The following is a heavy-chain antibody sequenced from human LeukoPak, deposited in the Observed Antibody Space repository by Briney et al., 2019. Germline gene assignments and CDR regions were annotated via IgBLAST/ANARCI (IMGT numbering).Heavy chain of an antibody. CDR1: GFTFSIYW. CDR2: IMQDGSEK. Sequence: GGSLRLSCAASGFTFSIYWMSWVRQAPGKGLEWVANIMQDGSEKYYVDSVKGRFSISRDNAKNSLYLQMNSLRAEDTAVYYCAKSGYSGYEHFDSSGQGTLVTVSS. D-gene: IGHD5-12*01. J-gene: IGHJ4*02. V-gene: IGHV3-7*01. CDR3: AKSGYSGYEHFDS.